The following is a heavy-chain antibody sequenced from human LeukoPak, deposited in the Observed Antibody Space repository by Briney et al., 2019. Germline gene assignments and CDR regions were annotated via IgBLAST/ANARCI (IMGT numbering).Heavy chain of an antibody. CDR2: IWSDGTNQ. CDR3: AKDAQRGFDYSNSLEN. D-gene: IGHD4-11*01. Sequence: PGRSLRLSCVASQFRFPFSHYGMHWVRQAPGRGLEWVAVIWSDGTNQYYADSVKGRFTISRDNSKNTVYLQMNSLRAEDTAVYFCAKDAQRGFDYSNSLENWGQGTLVTVSS. V-gene: IGHV3-33*06. J-gene: IGHJ4*02. CDR1: QFRFPFSHYG.